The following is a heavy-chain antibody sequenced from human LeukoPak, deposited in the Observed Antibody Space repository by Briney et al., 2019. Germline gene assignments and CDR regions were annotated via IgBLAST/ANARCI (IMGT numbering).Heavy chain of an antibody. CDR1: GFTFSSYA. V-gene: IGHV3-30-3*01. Sequence: GGSLRLSCAASGFTFSSYAMHWVRQAPGKGLEWVAVISYDGSNKYYADSVKGRFTISRDNSKNALYLQMNSLRAEDTAVYYCARDLRDSSGWYLTDNYYYYGMDVWGQGTTVTVSS. CDR3: ARDLRDSSGWYLTDNYYYYGMDV. J-gene: IGHJ6*02. D-gene: IGHD6-19*01. CDR2: ISYDGSNK.